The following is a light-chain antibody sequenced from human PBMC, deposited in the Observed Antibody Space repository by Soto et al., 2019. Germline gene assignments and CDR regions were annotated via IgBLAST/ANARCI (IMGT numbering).Light chain of an antibody. V-gene: IGKV3-20*01. CDR1: QSISSRY. J-gene: IGKJ2*01. CDR2: GAS. Sequence: EIVLTQSPGTLSLSPGERATLSCRASQSISSRYLAWYQQKPGQAPRLLIYGASRRATGIPDRFSGREAGTDFTLTITTLEHEDSALYFCQQYVSSPYTFGQGTNVEIK. CDR3: QQYVSSPYT.